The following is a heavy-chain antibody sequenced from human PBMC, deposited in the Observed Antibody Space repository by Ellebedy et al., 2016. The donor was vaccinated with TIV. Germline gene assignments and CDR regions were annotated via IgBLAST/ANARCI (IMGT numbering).Heavy chain of an antibody. V-gene: IGHV4-4*09. CDR3: ARTGVEDYFDY. CDR1: GGSISSYY. CDR2: IYTSGGT. J-gene: IGHJ4*02. Sequence: MPSETLSLTCTVSGGSISSYYWSWIRQPPGKGLEWIGYIYTSGGTNYKPSLKSRVTISVDMPKNQFSLNLSSVTTADTAIYYCARTGVEDYFDYWGQGLLVTVSS.